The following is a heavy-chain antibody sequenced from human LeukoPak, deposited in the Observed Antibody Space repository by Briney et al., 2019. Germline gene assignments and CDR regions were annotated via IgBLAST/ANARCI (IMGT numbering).Heavy chain of an antibody. Sequence: PSETLSLTCAVSGYSISSGYYWGRIRQPPGKGLEWIGSIYHSGTTYYNPSLMSRVTISGDTSKNQFSLKVTSVTAADTAVYYCARGGAGSDYYYYYMDGWVKGTTVTVSS. CDR1: GYSISSGYY. J-gene: IGHJ6*03. D-gene: IGHD3-10*01. CDR3: ARGGAGSDYYYYYMDG. CDR2: IYHSGTT. V-gene: IGHV4-38-2*01.